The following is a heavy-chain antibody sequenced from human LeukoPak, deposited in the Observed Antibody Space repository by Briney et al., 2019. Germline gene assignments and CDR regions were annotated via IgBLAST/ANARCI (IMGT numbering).Heavy chain of an antibody. CDR2: IYHSGST. J-gene: IGHJ4*02. CDR1: GGSISSGGYY. D-gene: IGHD4-23*01. Sequence: PSETLSLTCTVSGGSISSGGYYWSWIRQPPGKGLEWIGYIYHSGSTYYNPALKSRGTISVDRSKNQFSLKLSFVTASYTAVYYCARGWESEGFYGGNSPFDYWGQGTLVIVSS. CDR3: ARGWESEGFYGGNSPFDY. V-gene: IGHV4-30-2*01.